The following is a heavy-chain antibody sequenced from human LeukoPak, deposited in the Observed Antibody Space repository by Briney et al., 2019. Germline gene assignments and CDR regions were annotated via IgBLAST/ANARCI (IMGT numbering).Heavy chain of an antibody. CDR3: ARGHTRQMATINRGRNNYFDY. CDR2: VNHSGST. J-gene: IGHJ4*02. CDR1: GGSFSGYY. D-gene: IGHD5-24*01. Sequence: SETLSLTCAVYGGSFSGYYWSWIRQPPGKGLEWIGEVNHSGSTNYNPSLKSRVTISVDTSKNQFSLKLNSVTAADTAVYYCARGHTRQMATINRGRNNYFDYWGQGTLVTVSS. V-gene: IGHV4-34*01.